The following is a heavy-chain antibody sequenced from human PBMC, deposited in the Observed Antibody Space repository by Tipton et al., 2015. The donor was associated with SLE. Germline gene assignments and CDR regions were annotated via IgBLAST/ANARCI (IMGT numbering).Heavy chain of an antibody. Sequence: TLSLTCTVSGGSISSGSYYWSWIRQPAGKGLEWIGYIYTSGSTNYNPSLKSRVTISVDTSKNQFSLKLSSVTAADTAVYYCARDFIAAAGTPSFDPWGHGTLVTVSS. CDR3: ARDFIAAAGTPSFDP. CDR2: IYTSGST. D-gene: IGHD6-13*01. V-gene: IGHV4-61*09. CDR1: GGSISSGSYY. J-gene: IGHJ5*02.